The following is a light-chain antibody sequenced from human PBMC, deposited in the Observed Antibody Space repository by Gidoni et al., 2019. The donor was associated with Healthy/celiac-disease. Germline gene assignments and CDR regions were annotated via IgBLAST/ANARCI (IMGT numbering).Light chain of an antibody. CDR2: WAS. CDR3: QQYYSTPWT. CDR1: QNILYSSNNKNY. J-gene: IGKJ1*01. Sequence: DIVMTQSPDSLAVSLGERATINCKSSQNILYSSNNKNYLAWYQQKPGQPPKLLIYWASTRKSGVPDRFSGSGSGTDFTLTISSLQAEDVAVYYCQQYYSTPWTFGQGTKVEIK. V-gene: IGKV4-1*01.